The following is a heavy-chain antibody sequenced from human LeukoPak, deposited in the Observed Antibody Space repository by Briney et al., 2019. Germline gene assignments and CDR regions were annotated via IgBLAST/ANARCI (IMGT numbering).Heavy chain of an antibody. V-gene: IGHV3-7*01. CDR3: ARYISNYYDSSGYYRRGSRVLDY. D-gene: IGHD3-22*01. J-gene: IGHJ4*02. Sequence: PGGSLRLSCAASGFTFSSYWMSWVRQAPGKGLEWVANIKQDGSEKYYVDSVKGRFTISRDNAKNSLYLQMNSLRAEDTAVYYCARYISNYYDSSGYYRRGSRVLDYWGQGTLVTVSS. CDR2: IKQDGSEK. CDR1: GFTFSSYW.